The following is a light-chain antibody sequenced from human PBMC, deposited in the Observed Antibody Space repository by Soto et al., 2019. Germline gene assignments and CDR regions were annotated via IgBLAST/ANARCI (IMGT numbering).Light chain of an antibody. J-gene: IGKJ1*01. CDR1: QSISSY. V-gene: IGKV1-6*01. CDR3: LQDHNFPWT. Sequence: IQMTQSPSPLSASVGDRVTITCRASQSISSYLNWYQQKPGKAPKLLIYAASSLQSGVPSRFSGSGSGTDFTLTISSLQPEDFAAYYCLQDHNFPWTFGQGTKVDIK. CDR2: AAS.